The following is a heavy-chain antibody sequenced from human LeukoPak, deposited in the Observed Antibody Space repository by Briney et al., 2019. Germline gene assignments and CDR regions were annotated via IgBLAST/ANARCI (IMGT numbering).Heavy chain of an antibody. CDR1: GFTFSSYG. CDR2: IRYDGSNK. V-gene: IGHV3-30*02. CDR3: AKDQGGGAKAATEAFDI. Sequence: GGSLRLSCAASGFTFSSYGMHWVRQAPGKGLEWVAFIRYDGSNKYYADSVKGRFTISRDNSKNTLYLQMNSLRAEDTAVYYCAKDQGGGAKAATEAFDIWGQGAMVTVSS. J-gene: IGHJ3*02. D-gene: IGHD3-16*01.